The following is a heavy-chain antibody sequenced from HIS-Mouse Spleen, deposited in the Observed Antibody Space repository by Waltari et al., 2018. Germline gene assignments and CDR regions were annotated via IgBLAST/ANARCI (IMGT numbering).Heavy chain of an antibody. CDR3: ARGPSYSGSYYGWFDP. CDR1: GYTFTGYY. J-gene: IGHJ5*02. V-gene: IGHV1-2*02. D-gene: IGHD1-26*01. CDR2: INPNSGGT. Sequence: QVQLVQSGAEVKKPGPAVKVSCKASGYTFTGYYMQWVRLAPGQGLEWMGWINPNSGGTNYAQKFQGRVTMTRDTSISTAYMELSRLRSDDTAVYYCARGPSYSGSYYGWFDPWGQGTLVTVSS.